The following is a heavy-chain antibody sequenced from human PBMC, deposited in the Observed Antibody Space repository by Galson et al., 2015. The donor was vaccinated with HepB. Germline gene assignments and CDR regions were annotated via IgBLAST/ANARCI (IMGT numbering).Heavy chain of an antibody. D-gene: IGHD4-17*01. CDR3: ARDCDYGHYCF. Sequence: LTCSVSGYSISSGYYWGWIRQPPGKGLEWIGIIYNNGNAYYKPSLKSRVIISVDTSKNQFSLELTSVTGTDTAVYHCARDCDYGHYCFWGQGTMVTVSS. CDR2: IYNNGNA. V-gene: IGHV4-38-2*02. CDR1: GYSISSGYY. J-gene: IGHJ3*01.